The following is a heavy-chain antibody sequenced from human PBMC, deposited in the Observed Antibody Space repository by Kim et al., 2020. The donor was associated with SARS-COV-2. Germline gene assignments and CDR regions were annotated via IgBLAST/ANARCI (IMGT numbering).Heavy chain of an antibody. CDR1: GYTFTSYG. CDR3: ARRRGGGSYLGGYYYGMDV. Sequence: ASVKVSCKASGYTFTSYGISWVRQAPGQGLEWMGWISAYNGNTNYAQKLQGRVTMTTDTSTSTAYMELRSLRSDDTAVYYCARRRGGGSYLGGYYYGMDVWGQGTTVTVSS. J-gene: IGHJ6*02. V-gene: IGHV1-18*04. D-gene: IGHD1-26*01. CDR2: ISAYNGNT.